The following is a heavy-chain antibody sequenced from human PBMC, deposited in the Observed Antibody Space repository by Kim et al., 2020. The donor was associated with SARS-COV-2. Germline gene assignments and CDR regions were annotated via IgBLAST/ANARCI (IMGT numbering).Heavy chain of an antibody. CDR3: ARREMVDAYYLHYFDY. D-gene: IGHD3-22*01. J-gene: IGHJ4*02. V-gene: IGHV4-34*01. Sequence: LKSRVTISVDTSQNQFSLKLSSVTAADTAVYYCARREMVDAYYLHYFDYWGQGTLVTVSS.